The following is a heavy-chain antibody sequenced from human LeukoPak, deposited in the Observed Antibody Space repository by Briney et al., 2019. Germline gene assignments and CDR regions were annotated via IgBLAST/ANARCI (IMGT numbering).Heavy chain of an antibody. V-gene: IGHV3-11*01. J-gene: IGHJ4*02. Sequence: PGGSLRLSCAASGFTFSDYYMSWIRQAPGKGLEWVSYISSSGSTIYYADSVKGRFTISRDNAKNSLYLQMNSLRAEDTAVYYCARDRVVVYYYDSSGSPFDYWGQGTLVTVSS. CDR1: GFTFSDYY. CDR2: ISSSGSTI. CDR3: ARDRVVVYYYDSSGSPFDY. D-gene: IGHD3-22*01.